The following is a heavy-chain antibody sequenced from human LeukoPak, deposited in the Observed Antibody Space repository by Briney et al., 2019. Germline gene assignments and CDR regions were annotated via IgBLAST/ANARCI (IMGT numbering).Heavy chain of an antibody. Sequence: GGSLRLSCAASGFTFDDYAMHWVRQRPGKGLEWVSGISWNSHTIAYADSVKGRFTISRDSAENSLYLQMNSLRADDMAFYYCAKGTMTLAGFFDYWGQGTLVTVSP. J-gene: IGHJ4*02. CDR3: AKGTMTLAGFFDY. CDR2: ISWNSHTI. V-gene: IGHV3-9*03. D-gene: IGHD4/OR15-4a*01. CDR1: GFTFDDYA.